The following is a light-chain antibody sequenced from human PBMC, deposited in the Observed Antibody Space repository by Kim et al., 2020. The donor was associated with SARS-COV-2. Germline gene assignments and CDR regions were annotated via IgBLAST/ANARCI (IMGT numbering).Light chain of an antibody. CDR1: SVEIGGDNN. J-gene: IGLJ2*01. V-gene: IGLV2-11*01. CDR2: DVS. CDR3: CSYAGSYALVL. Sequence: SVTNSSNASSVEIGGDNNVAWYQTDTGKAPERGVYDVSKRPAGVPDRFSGSKSGNTASLTIAGLQAGDEADYYCCSYAGSYALVLFGGGTQLTV.